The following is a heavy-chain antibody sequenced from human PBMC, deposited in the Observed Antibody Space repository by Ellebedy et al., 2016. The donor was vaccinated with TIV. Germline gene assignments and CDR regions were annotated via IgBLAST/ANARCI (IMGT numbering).Heavy chain of an antibody. D-gene: IGHD3-16*01. Sequence: MPSETLSLTCTVSNYSINRGYYWGWIRQLPEKGLEWIGSIHYSGSAYYNPSLRRRVTISIDTSRNQFSLKLSSVTAADTAVYYCARGGEGLYAEYFQHWGQGTLVTVSS. CDR1: NYSINRGYY. V-gene: IGHV4-38-2*02. J-gene: IGHJ1*01. CDR3: ARGGEGLYAEYFQH. CDR2: IHYSGSA.